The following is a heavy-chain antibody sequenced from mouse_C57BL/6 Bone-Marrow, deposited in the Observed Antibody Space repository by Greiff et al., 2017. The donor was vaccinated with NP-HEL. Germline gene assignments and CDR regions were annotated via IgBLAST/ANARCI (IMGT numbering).Heavy chain of an antibody. CDR1: GYTFTSYW. J-gene: IGHJ2*01. V-gene: IGHV1-69*01. D-gene: IGHD3-3*01. Sequence: QVHVKQPGAELVMPGASVKLSCKASGYTFTSYWMHWVKQRPGQGLEWIGEIDPSDSYTNYNQKFKGKSTLTVDKSSSTAYMQLSSLTSEDSAVYYCAREGPFLYYFDYWGQGTTLTVSS. CDR3: AREGPFLYYFDY. CDR2: IDPSDSYT.